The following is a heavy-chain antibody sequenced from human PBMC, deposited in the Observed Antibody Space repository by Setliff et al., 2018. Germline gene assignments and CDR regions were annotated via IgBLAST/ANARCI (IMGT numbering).Heavy chain of an antibody. J-gene: IGHJ3*01. CDR1: GYTFTNYY. Sequence: ASVKVSCKASGYTFTNYYMHWVRQAPGQGLEWMGIINPSGGLTRYAQKFQGRVAMTTDTSTNTDYMELRSLRSDDTAVYFCVREYSGGGLTWGQGTMVTVSS. CDR2: INPSGGLT. D-gene: IGHD1-26*01. V-gene: IGHV1-46*01. CDR3: VREYSGGGLT.